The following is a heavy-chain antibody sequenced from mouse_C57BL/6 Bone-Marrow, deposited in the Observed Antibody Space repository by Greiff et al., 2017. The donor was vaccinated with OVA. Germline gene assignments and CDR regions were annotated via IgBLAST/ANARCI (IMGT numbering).Heavy chain of an antibody. CDR2: ISSGSSTI. Sequence: EVMLVESGGGLVKPGGSLKLSCAASGFTFSDYGMHWVRQAPEKGLEWVAYISSGSSTIYSADTVKGRFTISRDNAKNTLFLQMTSLRSEDTGMYYCARINYWYFDVWGTGTTGTVSS. CDR1: GFTFSDYG. CDR3: ARINYWYFDV. J-gene: IGHJ1*03. V-gene: IGHV5-17*01.